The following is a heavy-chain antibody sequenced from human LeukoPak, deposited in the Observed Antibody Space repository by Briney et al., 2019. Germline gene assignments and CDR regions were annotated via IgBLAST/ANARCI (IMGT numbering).Heavy chain of an antibody. Sequence: GASVKVSCKASGYSFTTYGISWVRQAPGQGLEWMGWINTYNGAANYAQKFQGRVTMTIDTSTRTASMELGSLKSDDTAVYYCARALITVSSSRTFDMWGQGTMVIVSS. V-gene: IGHV1-18*01. CDR2: INTYNGAA. CDR1: GYSFTTYG. CDR3: ARALITVSSSRTFDM. J-gene: IGHJ3*02. D-gene: IGHD4-11*01.